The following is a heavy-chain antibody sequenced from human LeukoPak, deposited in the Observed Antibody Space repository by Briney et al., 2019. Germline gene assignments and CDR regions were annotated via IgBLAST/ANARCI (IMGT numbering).Heavy chain of an antibody. J-gene: IGHJ4*01. D-gene: IGHD1-7*01. Sequence: SETLSLTCAVYGGSFSGYYWSWIRQPPGKGLEWIGEINHSGSTNYNPSLKSRVTISVDTSKNQFSLKLSSVTAADTAVYYCARARGAGTTYGGLFDYWGQGTPVTVSS. CDR2: INHSGST. V-gene: IGHV4-34*01. CDR1: GGSFSGYY. CDR3: ARARGAGTTYGGLFDY.